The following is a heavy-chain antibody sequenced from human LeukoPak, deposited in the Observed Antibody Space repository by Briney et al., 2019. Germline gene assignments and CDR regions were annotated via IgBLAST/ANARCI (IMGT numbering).Heavy chain of an antibody. CDR3: SRESGAFSPFGY. Sequence: PSETLSLTCTVSGGSISSSGYYWGWIRQPPGKGLEWIGSIHYSGSTNYNPSLKSRVTMSLDRSKNHLSLTLTSVTAADTAVYYCSRESGAFSPFGYWGQGTLVTVSS. D-gene: IGHD1-26*01. CDR2: IHYSGST. J-gene: IGHJ4*02. CDR1: GGSISSSGYY. V-gene: IGHV4-39*07.